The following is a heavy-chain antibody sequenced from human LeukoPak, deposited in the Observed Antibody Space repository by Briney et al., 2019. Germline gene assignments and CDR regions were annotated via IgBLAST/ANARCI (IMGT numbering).Heavy chain of an antibody. D-gene: IGHD3-22*01. V-gene: IGHV4-34*01. CDR3: ARVNYHDSGGSYWWFDP. J-gene: IGHJ5*02. CDR1: GGSFSGYY. Sequence: SETLSLTCAVYGGSFSGYYWSWIRQPPGKGLEWIGEMNHSGGTNYNPSLKSRVTTSVDPSKNQVSLKVTSVTAADTAVYYCARVNYHDSGGSYWWFDPWGQGTLVTVSS. CDR2: MNHSGGT.